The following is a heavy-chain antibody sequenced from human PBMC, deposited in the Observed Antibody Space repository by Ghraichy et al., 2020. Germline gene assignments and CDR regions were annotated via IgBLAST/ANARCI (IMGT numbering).Heavy chain of an antibody. Sequence: GGSLRLSCAVSGFTFSSHWMSWVRQAPGKGLEWVANIRPDGSEYYADSVKGRFTISRDNAKNSLYLQLDSLRVEDTATYYCARAGTLSVCFDSWGQGSQVTVSS. CDR1: GFTFSSHW. CDR2: IRPDGSE. CDR3: ARAGTLSVCFDS. V-gene: IGHV3-7*03. D-gene: IGHD3-10*01. J-gene: IGHJ4*02.